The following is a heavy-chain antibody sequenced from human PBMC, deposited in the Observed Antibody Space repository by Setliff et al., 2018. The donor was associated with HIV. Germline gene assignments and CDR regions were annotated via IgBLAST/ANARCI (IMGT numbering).Heavy chain of an antibody. J-gene: IGHJ5*01. V-gene: IGHV4-39*07. CDR3: VRELLGSGGTVPEVNFFDS. D-gene: IGHD1-26*01. CDR2: IFYFGSV. CDR1: GGSFNTKRTK. Sequence: SETLSLTCKVPGGSFNTKRTKWGWIRQSPGKGLEWIGSIFYFGSVTYNPSLKSRPLISIDMSKTQFSLNLRSVTAADTAVYYCVRELLGSGGTVPEVNFFDSWGQGTLVTVSS.